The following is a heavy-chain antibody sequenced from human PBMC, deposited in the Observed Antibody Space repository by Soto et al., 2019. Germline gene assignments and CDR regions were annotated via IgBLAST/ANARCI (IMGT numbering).Heavy chain of an antibody. Sequence: QVPLVQSGAEVKKPGASVKVSCKASGYIFSNYAVQWVRQAPGQSLEWMGWIHACNGDTKYSQKFHGRVTITRDTSASTAYMELSGLRSEDTAVYYCARVPRYTSDIVEVPAVMFEDWFVPWGQGTLVTVSS. J-gene: IGHJ5*02. CDR1: GYIFSNYA. V-gene: IGHV1-3*01. CDR2: IHACNGDT. D-gene: IGHD2-2*01. CDR3: ARVPRYTSDIVEVPAVMFEDWFVP.